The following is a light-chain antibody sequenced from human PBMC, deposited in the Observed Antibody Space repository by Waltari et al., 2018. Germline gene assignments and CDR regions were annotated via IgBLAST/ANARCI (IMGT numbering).Light chain of an antibody. CDR2: GVS. CDR1: QTISNH. V-gene: IGKV1-39*01. J-gene: IGKJ2*01. Sequence: DIQMTQSPSSLSASVGDRVTITCRASQTISNHLNWYQHKPGQAPRLLIFGVSSLRGGVPSGFRGSGSETDFTLTISGLQPEDLATYYCQHSDGPSPFGQGTKLEIK. CDR3: QHSDGPSP.